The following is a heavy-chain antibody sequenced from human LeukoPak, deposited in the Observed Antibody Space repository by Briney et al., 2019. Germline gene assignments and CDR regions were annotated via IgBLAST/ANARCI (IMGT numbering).Heavy chain of an antibody. J-gene: IGHJ4*02. D-gene: IGHD3-9*01. V-gene: IGHV4-59*11. CDR3: ASSIGAHWFDF. CDR2: ISASGIT. Sequence: SETLSLTCTVSGVSIESHRWNWIRQPPGQGLEWIGYISASGITSFHPSLQSRLSMSVETSKNQFSLKVRSVTAADTAVYFCASSIGAHWFDFWAQGTLVTVSS. CDR1: GVSIESHR.